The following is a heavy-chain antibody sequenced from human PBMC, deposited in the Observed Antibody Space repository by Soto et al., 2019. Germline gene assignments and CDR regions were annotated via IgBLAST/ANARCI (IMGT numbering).Heavy chain of an antibody. Sequence: SDTLSLTCAVYGGSFSGYYWSWIRQPPGKGLEWIGEINHSGSTNYNPSLKSRVTISVDTSKNQFSLKLSSVTAADTAVYYCASNYRGSSRPDYWGQGTLVTVSS. V-gene: IGHV4-34*01. D-gene: IGHD6-13*01. CDR1: GGSFSGYY. CDR3: ASNYRGSSRPDY. J-gene: IGHJ4*02. CDR2: INHSGST.